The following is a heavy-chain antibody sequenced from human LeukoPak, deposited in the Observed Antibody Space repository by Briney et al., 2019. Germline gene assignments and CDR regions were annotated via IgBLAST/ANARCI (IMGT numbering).Heavy chain of an antibody. V-gene: IGHV3-21*05. CDR1: GFTFTIYG. CDR2: ISGSGHDI. D-gene: IGHD6-6*01. Sequence: GGSLRLSCAASGFTFTIYGMTWVRQGPGKGVEWVAYISGSGHDINYSAPAKGRFTISRENAKTSLSLNMAGRRVGDRACYSWPRDPRHLDSSGERTLVTASS. CDR3: PRDPRHLDS. J-gene: IGHJ4*02.